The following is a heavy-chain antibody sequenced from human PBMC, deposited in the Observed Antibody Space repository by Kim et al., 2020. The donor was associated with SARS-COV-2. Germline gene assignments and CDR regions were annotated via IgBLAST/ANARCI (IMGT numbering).Heavy chain of an antibody. J-gene: IGHJ4*02. CDR3: ARRGSWIDY. D-gene: IGHD2-15*01. CDR2: DT. V-gene: IGHV5-51*01. Sequence: DTRYSPSFQGQVTISADKSISTAYLQWSSLKASDTAMYYCARRGSWIDYWGQGTLVTVSS.